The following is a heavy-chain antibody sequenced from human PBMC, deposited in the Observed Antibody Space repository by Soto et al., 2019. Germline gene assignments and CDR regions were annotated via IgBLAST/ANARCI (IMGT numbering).Heavy chain of an antibody. J-gene: IGHJ4*02. CDR3: ARQRIAVAGLDY. Sequence: SETLSLTCTVSGGSISSYYWSWIRQPPGKGLEWIGYIYYSGSTNYNPSLKSRVTISVDTSKNHFSLKLSSVTAADTAVYYCARQRIAVAGLDYWGQGTLVTVSS. V-gene: IGHV4-59*08. CDR1: GGSISSYY. CDR2: IYYSGST. D-gene: IGHD6-19*01.